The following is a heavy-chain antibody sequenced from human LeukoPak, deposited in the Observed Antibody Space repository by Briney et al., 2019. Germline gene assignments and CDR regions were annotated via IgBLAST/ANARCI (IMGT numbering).Heavy chain of an antibody. J-gene: IGHJ4*02. CDR3: AREILAPGKTHDY. Sequence: GGSLRLSCAASGFTFSSCGMHWVRQAPGKGLEWVAFIRYDGSNKYYVDSVKGRFTISRDNSQNTLYLQMNSLRAEDTAVYYCAREILAPGKTHDYWGQGTLVTVSS. V-gene: IGHV3-30*02. CDR1: GFTFSSCG. CDR2: IRYDGSNK.